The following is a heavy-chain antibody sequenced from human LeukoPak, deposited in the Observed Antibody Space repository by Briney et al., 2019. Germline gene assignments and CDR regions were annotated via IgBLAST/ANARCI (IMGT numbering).Heavy chain of an antibody. J-gene: IGHJ4*02. D-gene: IGHD2/OR15-2a*01. CDR3: ARSFRGLGTLYDY. Sequence: PGGSLRLSCAASGFTFSNYWMHWVRQAPGKGLVWVSRINSDGSSTSYADSVKGRFTISRDNAKNTLYLQMNSLRAEDTAVYYCARSFRGLGTLYDYWGQGTLVTVSS. CDR2: INSDGSST. V-gene: IGHV3-74*01. CDR1: GFTFSNYW.